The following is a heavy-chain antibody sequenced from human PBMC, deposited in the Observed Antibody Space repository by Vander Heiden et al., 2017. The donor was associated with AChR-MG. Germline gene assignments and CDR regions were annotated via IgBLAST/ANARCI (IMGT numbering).Heavy chain of an antibody. J-gene: IGHJ4*02. Sequence: QVQLVQSGAEVTKPGASVKVSCKASGYTFTSSDINCVRQDTGQGLEWMGWMNPNSGNTGYAQKFQGRVTMTRNTSISTAYMELSSLRSEDTAVYYCARVARGWDYDFWSGWGGAYYFDYWGQGTLVTVSS. D-gene: IGHD3-3*01. CDR2: MNPNSGNT. V-gene: IGHV1-8*01. CDR3: ARVARGWDYDFWSGWGGAYYFDY. CDR1: GYTFTSSD.